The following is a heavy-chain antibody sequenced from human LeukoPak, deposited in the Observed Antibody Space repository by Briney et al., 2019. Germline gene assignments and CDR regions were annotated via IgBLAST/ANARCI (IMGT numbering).Heavy chain of an antibody. CDR2: IKQDGSEK. CDR3: ARDRYCSGGSCYTGFVY. D-gene: IGHD2-15*01. V-gene: IGHV3-7*01. Sequence: PGGSLRLSCAASGFTFSSYWMSWVRQAPGKGLEWVANIKQDGSEKYHVDSVKGRFTISRDNAKNSLYLQMNSLRAEDTAVYYCARDRYCSGGSCYTGFVYWGQGTLVTVSS. CDR1: GFTFSSYW. J-gene: IGHJ4*02.